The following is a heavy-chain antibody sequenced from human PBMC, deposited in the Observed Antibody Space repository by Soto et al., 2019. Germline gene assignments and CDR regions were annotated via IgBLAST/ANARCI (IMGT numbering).Heavy chain of an antibody. CDR2: IYYSGST. J-gene: IGHJ3*01. D-gene: IGHD3-16*01. CDR3: SSVWGGAFDF. CDR1: GGSISSGGYY. V-gene: IGHV4-61*08. Sequence: SETLSLTCTVSGGSISSGGYYWSWIRQHPGKGLEWIGYIYYSGSTKYNPSLKSRVTISVDTSKNRFSLRLSSVTAADTAVYYCSSVWGGAFDFWGRGTMVTVSS.